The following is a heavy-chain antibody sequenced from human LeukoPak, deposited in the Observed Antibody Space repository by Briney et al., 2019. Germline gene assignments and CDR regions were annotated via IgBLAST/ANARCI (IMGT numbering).Heavy chain of an antibody. J-gene: IGHJ6*02. D-gene: IGHD3-10*01. CDR2: INHSGPT. V-gene: IGHV4-34*01. CDR1: GGAFSGYY. Sequence: SETLSLTCAVYGGAFSGYYWSWVRQPPGKGLEWIGEINHSGPTNHNPSLRSRVTISVDRSKNQVSLKVSPVIAADTAVYFCARHPYGSGRYSETHYHAYYGMDVWGQGTTVTVSS. CDR3: ARHPYGSGRYSETHYHAYYGMDV.